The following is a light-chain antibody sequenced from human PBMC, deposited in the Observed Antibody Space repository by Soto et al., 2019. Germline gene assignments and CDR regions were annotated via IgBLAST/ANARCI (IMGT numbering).Light chain of an antibody. J-gene: IGKJ3*01. Sequence: DLQVTQSPSSLSASVGDRVTITCRASQGISNYLAWYQQKRGKAPKLLIYAASILESGVPSRFSGSGSGTDFSLTISSLQPEDVATYYCQKYNSAPLTFGPGTKLDIK. CDR3: QKYNSAPLT. V-gene: IGKV1-27*01. CDR2: AAS. CDR1: QGISNY.